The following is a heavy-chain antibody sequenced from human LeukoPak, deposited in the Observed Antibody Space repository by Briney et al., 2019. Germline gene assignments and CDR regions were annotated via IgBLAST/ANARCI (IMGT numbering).Heavy chain of an antibody. D-gene: IGHD5-18*01. V-gene: IGHV4-34*01. CDR2: INHSGST. CDR3: ARGDNYGYRY. CDR1: GGSFSGYY. J-gene: IGHJ4*02. Sequence: SETLSLTCAVYGGSFSGYYWSWLRQPPGKGLEWIGEINHSGSTNYTPSLKSRVTISVDTSKNQLSLKLSSVTAADTAVYYCARGDNYGYRYWGQGTLVTVSS.